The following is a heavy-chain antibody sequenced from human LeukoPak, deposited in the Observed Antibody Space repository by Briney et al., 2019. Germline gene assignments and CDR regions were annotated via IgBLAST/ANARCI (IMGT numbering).Heavy chain of an antibody. CDR1: GLTFSSYG. V-gene: IGHV3-30*18. Sequence: GRSLRLSCAASGLTFSSYGMHWVRQAPGKGLEWVAVISYDGSNKYYADSVKGRFTISRDNSKNTLYLQMNSLRAEDTAVYYCAKEDYYDREGMDVWGQGTTVTVSS. CDR3: AKEDYYDREGMDV. D-gene: IGHD3-22*01. CDR2: ISYDGSNK. J-gene: IGHJ6*02.